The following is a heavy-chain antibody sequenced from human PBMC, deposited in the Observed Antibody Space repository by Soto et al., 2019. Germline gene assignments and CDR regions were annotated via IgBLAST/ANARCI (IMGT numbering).Heavy chain of an antibody. CDR1: GGTFSSYA. CDR3: ARFFGHSSSSANYYYYGMDV. Sequence: SVKVSCKASGGTFSSYAISWVRQAPGQGLEWMGGIIPIFGTANYAQKFQGRVTITADESTSTAYMELSSLRSEDTAVYYCARFFGHSSSSANYYYYGMDVWGQGATVTVSS. V-gene: IGHV1-69*13. J-gene: IGHJ6*02. CDR2: IIPIFGTA. D-gene: IGHD6-6*01.